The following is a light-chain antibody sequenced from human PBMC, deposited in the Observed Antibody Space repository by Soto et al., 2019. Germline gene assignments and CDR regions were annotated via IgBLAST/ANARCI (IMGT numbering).Light chain of an antibody. Sequence: DIQMTQSPSTLSASVGDRVTITCRASQSISSWLAWYQLKPGKAPKLLIYRASTLQSGVPSRFGGSGSGTEFTLTISSLQPDDFAASYCQQYNSYPLTFGGGTKVEIK. CDR2: RAS. J-gene: IGKJ4*01. V-gene: IGKV1-5*03. CDR3: QQYNSYPLT. CDR1: QSISSW.